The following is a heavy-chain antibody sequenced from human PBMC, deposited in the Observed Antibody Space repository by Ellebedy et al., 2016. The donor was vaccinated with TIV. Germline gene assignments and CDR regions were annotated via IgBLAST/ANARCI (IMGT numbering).Heavy chain of an antibody. CDR3: ARGGKLWNTAMVDDAFDI. CDR2: ISHSGGT. J-gene: IGHJ3*02. CDR1: GGSFSGYY. Sequence: MPSETLSLTCAVSGGSFSGYYWTWIRQPPGKGLEWIGDISHSGGTNYNPSLKSRVTLSADMSKKHFSLKLSPVTAADTAVYCCARGGKLWNTAMVDDAFDIWGQGTMVTVSS. D-gene: IGHD5-18*01. V-gene: IGHV4-34*01.